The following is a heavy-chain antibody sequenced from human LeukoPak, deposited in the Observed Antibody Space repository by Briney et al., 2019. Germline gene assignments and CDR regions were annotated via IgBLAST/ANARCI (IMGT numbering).Heavy chain of an antibody. CDR3: ARDWQQLADHFDY. Sequence: PGGTLRLSCAASGFTFSSYSMNWVRQAPGKGLEWVSSISSSSSYIYYADSVKGRFTISRDNAKNSLYLQMNSLRAEDTAVYYCARDWQQLADHFDYWGQGTLVTVSS. CDR2: ISSSSSYI. D-gene: IGHD6-13*01. V-gene: IGHV3-21*01. CDR1: GFTFSSYS. J-gene: IGHJ4*02.